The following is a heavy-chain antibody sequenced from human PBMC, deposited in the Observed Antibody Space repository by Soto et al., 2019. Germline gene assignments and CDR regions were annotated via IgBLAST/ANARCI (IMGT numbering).Heavy chain of an antibody. D-gene: IGHD2-15*01. CDR3: AGALNTPYFYYGLNV. Sequence: QGQLVESGGGVVQPGRSLRLSCAASGFSFSSYGMECVRLDPGKGLEWGAATKYDGGIKHYVDSVKGRFTISRDNYKNTLYLQMNSLRVEDTATYYCAGALNTPYFYYGLNVLGQGTTVTVSS. CDR1: GFSFSSYG. J-gene: IGHJ6*02. V-gene: IGHV3-30*03. CDR2: TKYDGGIK.